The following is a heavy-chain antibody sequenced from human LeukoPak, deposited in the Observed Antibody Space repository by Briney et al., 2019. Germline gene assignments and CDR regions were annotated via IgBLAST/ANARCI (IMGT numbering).Heavy chain of an antibody. CDR3: ARFLYSSSYAFDI. J-gene: IGHJ3*02. V-gene: IGHV4-59*01. Sequence: SETLSLTCTVSVGSISSYYWSWTRQPPGKGLEWIGYIYYSGSTNYNPSLKSRVTISVDASKNQFSLKLSSVTAADTAVYYCARFLYSSSYAFDIWGQGTMVTVSS. CDR2: IYYSGST. CDR1: VGSISSYY. D-gene: IGHD6-13*01.